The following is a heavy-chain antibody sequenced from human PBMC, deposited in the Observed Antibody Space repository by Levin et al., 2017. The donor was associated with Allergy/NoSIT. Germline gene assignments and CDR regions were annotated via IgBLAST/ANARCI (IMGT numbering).Heavy chain of an antibody. D-gene: IGHD5-24*01. V-gene: IGHV4-34*01. Sequence: PSETLSLTCAVYGGSFSGYYWSWIRQPPGKGLEWIGEINHSGSTNYNPSLKSRVTISVDTSKNQFSLKLSSVTAADTAVYYCARRKRWLQLYYFDYWGQGTLVTVSS. CDR1: GGSFSGYY. CDR3: ARRKRWLQLYYFDY. CDR2: INHSGST. J-gene: IGHJ4*02.